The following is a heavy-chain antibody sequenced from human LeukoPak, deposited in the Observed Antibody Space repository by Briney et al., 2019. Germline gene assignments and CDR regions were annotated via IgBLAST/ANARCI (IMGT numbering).Heavy chain of an antibody. Sequence: GASVKVSCKASGYTFTSYAMNWVRQAPGQGLEWMGWINTNTGSPTYAQGFTGRFAFSLDTSASTAYLQISSLKAEDTAVYYCARGLQQLVRYYYYYGMDVWGQGTTVTVSS. CDR1: GYTFTSYA. V-gene: IGHV7-4-1*02. CDR2: INTNTGSP. CDR3: ARGLQQLVRYYYYYGMDV. D-gene: IGHD6-13*01. J-gene: IGHJ6*02.